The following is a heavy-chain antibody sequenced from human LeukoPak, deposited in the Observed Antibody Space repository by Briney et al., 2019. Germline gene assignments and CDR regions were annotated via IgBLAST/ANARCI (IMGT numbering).Heavy chain of an antibody. CDR2: IIPIFGTA. CDR1: GYTFTGYY. J-gene: IGHJ4*02. CDR3: ARGDILTTSRGKYYFDY. V-gene: IGHV1-69*13. Sequence: SVKVSCKASGYTFTGYYMHWVRQAPGQGLEWMGGIIPIFGTANYAQKFQGRVTITADESTSTAYMELSSLRSEDTAVYYCARGDILTTSRGKYYFDYWGQGTLVTVSS. D-gene: IGHD3-9*01.